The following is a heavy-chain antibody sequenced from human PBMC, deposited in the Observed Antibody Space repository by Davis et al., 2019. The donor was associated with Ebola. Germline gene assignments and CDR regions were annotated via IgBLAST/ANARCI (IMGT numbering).Heavy chain of an antibody. CDR1: GGSISSYY. CDR2: IYTSGST. V-gene: IGHV4-4*07. D-gene: IGHD4-17*01. CDR3: AGDLDGTHGDHNWFDP. Sequence: PSETLSLTCTVSGGSISSYYWSWIRQPAGKGLEWIGRIYTSGSTNYNPSLKSRVTMSVDTSKNQFSLKLSSVTAADTAVYYCAGDLDGTHGDHNWFDPWGQGTLVTVSS. J-gene: IGHJ5*02.